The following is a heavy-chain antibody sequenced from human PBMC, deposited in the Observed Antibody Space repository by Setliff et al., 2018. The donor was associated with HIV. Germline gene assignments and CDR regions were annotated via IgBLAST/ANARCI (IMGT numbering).Heavy chain of an antibody. V-gene: IGHV4-61*09. Sequence: TLSLTCTVSGGSISSGSYYWSWIRQPAGKGLEWIGHIYTSGSTNYNPSLKSRVTISVDTSKNQFSLKLSSVTAADTAVYYCARSHYYDSSGYYWAEYFQHWGQGTLVTVSS. D-gene: IGHD3-22*01. CDR1: GGSISSGSYY. J-gene: IGHJ1*01. CDR3: ARSHYYDSSGYYWAEYFQH. CDR2: IYTSGST.